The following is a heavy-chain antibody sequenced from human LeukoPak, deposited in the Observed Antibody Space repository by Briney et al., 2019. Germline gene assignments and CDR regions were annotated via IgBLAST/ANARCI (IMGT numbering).Heavy chain of an antibody. CDR2: IKQDGSEK. CDR3: ARYDYFDY. Sequence: GGSLRLSCAASGFDFSTYAINWVRQAPGRGLEWVANIKQDGSEKYYVDSVKGRFTISRDNAKNSLYLQMNSLRAEDTAVYYCARYDYFDYWGQGTLVTVSS. J-gene: IGHJ4*02. V-gene: IGHV3-7*01. CDR1: GFDFSTYA.